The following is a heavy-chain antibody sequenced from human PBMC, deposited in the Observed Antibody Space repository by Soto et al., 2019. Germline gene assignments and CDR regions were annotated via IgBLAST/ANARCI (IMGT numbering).Heavy chain of an antibody. D-gene: IGHD4-17*01. Sequence: ASVKVCCKASGDTFTSYDINWVRQATGQGLEWMGWMNPNSGNTGYAQKFQGRVTMTRNTSISTAYMELSSLRSEDTAVYYCARGLTDYGEYYYYMDVWGKGTTVTVSS. V-gene: IGHV1-8*01. CDR2: MNPNSGNT. CDR3: ARGLTDYGEYYYYMDV. CDR1: GDTFTSYD. J-gene: IGHJ6*03.